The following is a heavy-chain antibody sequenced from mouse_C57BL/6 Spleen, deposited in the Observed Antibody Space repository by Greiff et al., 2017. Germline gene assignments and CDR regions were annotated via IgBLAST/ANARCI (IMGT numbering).Heavy chain of an antibody. V-gene: IGHV5-17*01. CDR3: ARGRRRYAMDY. J-gene: IGHJ4*01. Sequence: EVMLVESGGGLVKPGGSLQLSCAASGFTFSDYGMHCVRQAPEKGLVWVAYISSGSSPLYYADTVTGRFTISRDNAKNTLFLQMTSLRSEDTAMYYCARGRRRYAMDYWGQGTSVTVSS. CDR2: ISSGSSPL. CDR1: GFTFSDYG.